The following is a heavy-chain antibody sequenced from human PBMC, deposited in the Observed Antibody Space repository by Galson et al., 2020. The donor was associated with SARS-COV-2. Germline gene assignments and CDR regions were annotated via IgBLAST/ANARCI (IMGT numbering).Heavy chain of an antibody. CDR2: IYYSGST. J-gene: IGHJ6*03. CDR3: ARDGSYPYYYYYMDV. V-gene: IGHV4-59*11. Sequence: SETLSLTCTVSGGSISSHSWSWIRQPPGKGLEWIGYIYYSGSTNYNPSLKSRVTISVDTSKNQFSLKLSSVTAADTAVYYCARDGSYPYYYYYMDVWGKGTTVTVSS. CDR1: GGSISSHS. D-gene: IGHD1-26*01.